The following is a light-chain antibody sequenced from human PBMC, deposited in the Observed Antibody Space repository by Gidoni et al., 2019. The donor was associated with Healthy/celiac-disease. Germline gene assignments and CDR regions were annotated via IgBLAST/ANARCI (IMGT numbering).Light chain of an antibody. CDR3: QQYGSSPLT. J-gene: IGKJ3*01. CDR2: GAS. V-gene: IGKV3-20*01. CDR1: QSVRSSY. Sequence: EIVLTQSPGTLSLSPGERATLSCRASQSVRSSYLAWYQQKPGQAPRLLIYGASSRATGIPDRFSGSGSGTDFTLTISRLEPEVFAVYYCQQYGSSPLTFGPGTKVDIK.